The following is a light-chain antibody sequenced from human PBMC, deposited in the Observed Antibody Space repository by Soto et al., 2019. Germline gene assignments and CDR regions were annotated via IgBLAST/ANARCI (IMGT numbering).Light chain of an antibody. CDR3: QQYGTSPWT. V-gene: IGKV3-20*01. J-gene: IGKJ1*01. CDR1: QSVSSSY. CDR2: AVS. Sequence: EIVMTQSPATLSVSPGERATLSFRASQSVSSSYLAWYQQKPGQAPRLLIYAVSSRATGIPDRFSGSGSGTDFTLTISRLEPEDFAVYYCQQYGTSPWTFGQGTKVDI.